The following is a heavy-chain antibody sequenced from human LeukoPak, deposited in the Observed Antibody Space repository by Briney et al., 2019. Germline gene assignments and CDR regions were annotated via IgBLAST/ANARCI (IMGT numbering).Heavy chain of an antibody. V-gene: IGHV5-51*01. CDR2: IYPGDSDT. CDR3: ARLGNYDFWSGYWSPYYYYYMDV. J-gene: IGHJ6*03. Sequence: GESLQISCKGSGYSFTSYWIGWVRPMPGKGLEWMGIIYPGDSDTRYSPSFQGQVTISADKSISTAYLQWSSLKASDTAMYYCARLGNYDFWSGYWSPYYYYYMDVWGKGTTVTVSS. D-gene: IGHD3-3*01. CDR1: GYSFTSYW.